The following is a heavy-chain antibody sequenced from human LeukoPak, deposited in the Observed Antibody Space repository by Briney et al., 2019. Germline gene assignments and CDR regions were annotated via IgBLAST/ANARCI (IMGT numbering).Heavy chain of an antibody. CDR3: ARAIVGTENFDY. CDR2: ASHDGNTK. V-gene: IGHV3-30*10. D-gene: IGHD5-12*01. Sequence: GGSLRLSCAASGFTFSTHAMHWVRQAPGKGLEWVAVASHDGNTKYYTDSVKGRFTISRDNSKNTLYLQMNGLRTDDTAVYYCARAIVGTENFDYWGQGTLVTVSS. CDR1: GFTFSTHA. J-gene: IGHJ4*02.